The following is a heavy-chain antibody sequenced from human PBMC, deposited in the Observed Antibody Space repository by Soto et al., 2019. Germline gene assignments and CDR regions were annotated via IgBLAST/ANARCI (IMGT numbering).Heavy chain of an antibody. Sequence: PGVSLRLSCAASGCSFSSDSMNWDRQAPGKRLEWVSSISSSSRYIYYADAVKGRFTISRDNAKNSLYLQMNSLRAEDTAVYYCARDADQYYDFWSGYSYYYYYGMDVWGQGTTVTVSS. J-gene: IGHJ6*02. V-gene: IGHV3-21*01. CDR2: ISSSSRYI. CDR1: GCSFSSDS. CDR3: ARDADQYYDFWSGYSYYYYYGMDV. D-gene: IGHD3-3*01.